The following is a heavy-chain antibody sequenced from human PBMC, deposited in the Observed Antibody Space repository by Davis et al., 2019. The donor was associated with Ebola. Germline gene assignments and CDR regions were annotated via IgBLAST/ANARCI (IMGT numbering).Heavy chain of an antibody. CDR3: ARDSPYYDFWSGYRDY. D-gene: IGHD3-3*01. J-gene: IGHJ4*02. CDR1: GFTFSGSA. V-gene: IGHV3-73*01. CDR2: IRSKANSYAT. Sequence: GGSLRLSCAASGFTFSGSAMHWVRQASGKGLEWVGRIRSKANSYATAYAASVKGRFTISRDDSKNTAYLQMNSLKTEDTAVYYCARDSPYYDFWSGYRDYWGQGTLVTVSS.